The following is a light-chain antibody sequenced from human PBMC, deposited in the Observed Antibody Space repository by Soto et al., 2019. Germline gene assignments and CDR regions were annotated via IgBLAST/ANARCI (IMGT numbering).Light chain of an antibody. CDR1: KLGNKY. V-gene: IGLV3-1*01. CDR2: QDD. Sequence: SYELTQPTSVSVSPGQTASITCSGDKLGNKYASWYQQKPGQSPVLLIYQDDKRPSGIPERFSGSNSGNTATLTISGTQAMDEADYYCQAWDNSTAVFGTGTKVTVL. J-gene: IGLJ1*01. CDR3: QAWDNSTAV.